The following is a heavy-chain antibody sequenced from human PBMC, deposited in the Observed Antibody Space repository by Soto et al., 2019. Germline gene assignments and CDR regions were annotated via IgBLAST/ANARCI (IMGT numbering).Heavy chain of an antibody. D-gene: IGHD2-15*01. J-gene: IGHJ4*02. CDR1: GYTFTSYG. CDR3: ARDVRYCSGGSCYRPYYFDY. CDR2: ISAYNGNT. V-gene: IGHV1-18*04. Sequence: QVQLVQSGAEVKKPGASVKVSCKASGYTFTSYGISWVRQAPGQGLEWMGWISAYNGNTNYAQKLQGRVTMTTDTSTSKAYMELRSLRSDDTAVYYCARDVRYCSGGSCYRPYYFDYWGQGTLVTVSS.